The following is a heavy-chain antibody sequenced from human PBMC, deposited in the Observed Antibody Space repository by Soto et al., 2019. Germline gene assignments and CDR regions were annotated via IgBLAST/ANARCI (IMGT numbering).Heavy chain of an antibody. CDR1: GFSISSYY. D-gene: IGHD3-22*01. CDR3: ARLGGYYQAFDQ. J-gene: IGHJ4*02. V-gene: IGHV4-59*08. CDR2: IYYSGST. Sequence: SETLSLTCTVSGFSISSYYGGLFRQPPGKGLEWIGYIYYSGSTTYHPSLKSRVTISVDTSKNQFSLNLTSVTAADTAVYYCARLGGYYQAFDQWGQGSLVTVSS.